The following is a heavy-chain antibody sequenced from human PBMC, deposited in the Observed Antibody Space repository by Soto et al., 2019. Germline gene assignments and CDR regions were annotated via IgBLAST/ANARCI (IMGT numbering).Heavy chain of an antibody. D-gene: IGHD6-19*01. Sequence: PSETLSLTCAVSGGSISSSNWWSVFRHPPGKGLEWIGEIYHSGSTNYNPSLKSRVTISVDKSKNQFSLKLSSVTAADTAVYYCARKGKQWLVKRGWFDPWGQGTLVTVSS. CDR1: GGSISSSNW. J-gene: IGHJ5*02. CDR2: IYHSGST. V-gene: IGHV4-4*02. CDR3: ARKGKQWLVKRGWFDP.